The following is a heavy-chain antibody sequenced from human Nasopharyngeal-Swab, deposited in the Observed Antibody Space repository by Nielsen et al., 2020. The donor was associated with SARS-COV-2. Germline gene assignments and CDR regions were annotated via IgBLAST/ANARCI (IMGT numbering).Heavy chain of an antibody. J-gene: IGHJ3*02. V-gene: IGHV3-30*18. D-gene: IGHD3-10*01. CDR3: AKANPLFWFGQFKNDGFDM. CDR1: GFTFNNYG. Sequence: GESLKISCTASGFTFNNYGIHWVRQAPGKGLEWVAVISYEGRKKKYAEFVEGRFTLSRDYSKNTLFLQMNSLRPEDTAMYYCAKANPLFWFGQFKNDGFDMWGRGTLGAVSS. CDR2: ISYEGRKK.